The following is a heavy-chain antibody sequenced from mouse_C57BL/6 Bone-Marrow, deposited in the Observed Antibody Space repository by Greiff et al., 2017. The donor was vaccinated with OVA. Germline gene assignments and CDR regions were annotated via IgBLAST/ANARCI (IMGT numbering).Heavy chain of an antibody. CDR1: GYTFTSYW. CDR2: IYPGSGST. D-gene: IGHD2-4*01. J-gene: IGHJ2*01. V-gene: IGHV1-55*01. Sequence: VQLQQPGAELVKPGASVKMSCKASGYTFTSYWITWVKQRPGQGLEWIGDIYPGSGSTNYNEKFKSKATLTVDTSSSTAYMQLSSLTSEDSAVYYCALIYYDYDGAFDYWGQGTTLTVSS. CDR3: ALIYYDYDGAFDY.